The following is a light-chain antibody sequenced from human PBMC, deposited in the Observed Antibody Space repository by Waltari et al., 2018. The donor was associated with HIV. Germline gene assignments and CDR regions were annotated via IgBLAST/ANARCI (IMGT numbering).Light chain of an antibody. CDR3: AAWDDTLSGQGV. CDR1: TSNIGSNY. J-gene: IGLJ2*01. CDR2: RDN. V-gene: IGLV1-47*01. Sequence: QSVLTQPPSVSGTPGQRVTISCSGSTSNIGSNYVYWYQQLPETAPKPLIYRDNHRPSGVPDRVSGSKSGSSAALAINGLRSEEEADYYCAAWDDTLSGQGVFGGGTKLTVL.